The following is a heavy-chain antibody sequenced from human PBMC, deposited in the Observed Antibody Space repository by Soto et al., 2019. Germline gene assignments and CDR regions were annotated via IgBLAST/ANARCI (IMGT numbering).Heavy chain of an antibody. J-gene: IGHJ4*02. Sequence: QVQLQQWGAGLLKPSETLSLTCAVYGGSFSGYYWSGIRQPPGKGLEWIGEINHSGSTNYNPSLKRRVTISVDTSKNQFALKLSSVTAADTAVYYCARGRRVVLWFGPPRFWGQGTLVTVSS. V-gene: IGHV4-34*01. CDR3: ARGRRVVLWFGPPRF. D-gene: IGHD3-10*01. CDR1: GGSFSGYY. CDR2: INHSGST.